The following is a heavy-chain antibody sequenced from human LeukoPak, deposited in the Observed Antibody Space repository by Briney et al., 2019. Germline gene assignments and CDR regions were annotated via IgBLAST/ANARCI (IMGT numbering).Heavy chain of an antibody. D-gene: IGHD2-21*02. CDR3: ARSRDFYFDY. V-gene: IGHV3-7*01. CDR2: VKQDGSEK. J-gene: IGHJ4*02. Sequence: GGSLRLSCAASEFTFGNYWMSWVRQAPGKGLEWVANVKQDGSEKYHVDSVKGRFTISRDNAKNSLYLQMNNLRAEDTAVYYCARSRDFYFDYWGQGTLVTVSS. CDR1: EFTFGNYW.